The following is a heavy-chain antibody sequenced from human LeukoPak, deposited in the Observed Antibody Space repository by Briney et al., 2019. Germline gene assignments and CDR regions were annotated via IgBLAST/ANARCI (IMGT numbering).Heavy chain of an antibody. V-gene: IGHV3-23*01. CDR2: ISDSGGRT. CDR1: GITLSNYG. J-gene: IGHJ4*02. CDR3: AKRGVVIRVILVGFHKEAYYFDS. D-gene: IGHD3-22*01. Sequence: GGSLRLSCAVSGITLSNYGMSWVRQAPGKGLEWVAGISDSGGRTNYADSVKGLFTISRDNPKNTLYLQLNRLRAEDTAVYFCAKRGVVIRVILVGFHKEAYYFDSWGQGALVTVSS.